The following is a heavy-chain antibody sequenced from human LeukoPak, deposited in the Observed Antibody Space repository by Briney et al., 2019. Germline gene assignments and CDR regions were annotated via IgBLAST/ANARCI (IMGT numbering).Heavy chain of an antibody. D-gene: IGHD6-19*01. J-gene: IGHJ4*02. CDR1: GFIFSNYG. Sequence: GGSLRLSCAGSGFIFSNYGMHWVRQAPAKGLEWVAFIRYDGNKKYYSDSVKGRFTISRDNSKNTLFLQMNSLRAEDMAVYYCAKDLLGQWPTVFDYWGQGTLVTVSS. V-gene: IGHV3-30*02. CDR2: IRYDGNKK. CDR3: AKDLLGQWPTVFDY.